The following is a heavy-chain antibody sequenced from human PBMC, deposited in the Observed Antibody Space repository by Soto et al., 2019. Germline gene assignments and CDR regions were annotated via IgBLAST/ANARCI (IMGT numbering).Heavy chain of an antibody. CDR2: IYYSGST. V-gene: IGHV4-39*01. CDR1: GGSISSSSYY. CDR3: ARSEGYELYYYYYYGMDV. D-gene: IGHD3-3*01. Sequence: TSETLSLTCTVSGGSISSSSYYWGWIRQPPGKGLEWIGSIYYSGSTYYNPSLKSRVTISVDTSKNQFSLKLSSVTAADTAVYYCARSEGYELYYYYYYGMDVWGQGTTVTVS. J-gene: IGHJ6*02.